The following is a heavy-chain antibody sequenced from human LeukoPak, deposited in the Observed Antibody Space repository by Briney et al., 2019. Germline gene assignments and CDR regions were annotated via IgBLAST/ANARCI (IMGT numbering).Heavy chain of an antibody. V-gene: IGHV4-59*01. CDR2: IYYSVST. D-gene: IGHD6-6*01. CDR3: ARDGQGSSFDY. J-gene: IGHJ4*02. Sequence: KSSETLSLTCTVSGGSISSYYWSWIRQPPGKGLERIGYIYYSVSTNYNPSLNSRVTISVDTSKNQFSLKLSSVTAADTAVYYCARDGQGSSFDYWGQGTLVTVSS. CDR1: GGSISSYY.